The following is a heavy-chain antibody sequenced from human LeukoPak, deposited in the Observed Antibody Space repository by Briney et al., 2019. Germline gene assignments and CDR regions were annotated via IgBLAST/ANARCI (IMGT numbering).Heavy chain of an antibody. D-gene: IGHD2/OR15-2a*01. CDR3: ARDRTFLGPDAFDI. J-gene: IGHJ3*02. Sequence: QPGGSLRLSCAASGFTVSSSFMTWVRQAPGKGLEWVSYISSSSSTIYYADSVKGRFTISRDNAKNSLYLQMNSLRAEDTAVYYCARDRTFLGPDAFDIWGQGTMVTVSS. V-gene: IGHV3-48*04. CDR2: ISSSSSTI. CDR1: GFTVSSSF.